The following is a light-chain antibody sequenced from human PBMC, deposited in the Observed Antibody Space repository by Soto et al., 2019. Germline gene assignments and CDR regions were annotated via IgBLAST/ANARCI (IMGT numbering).Light chain of an antibody. V-gene: IGKV3-15*01. J-gene: IGKJ4*01. Sequence: EIVLTQSPGTLSFSPRERATLSFTASQTVSSNLAWYQQKPGQSPRLLIYGAYTRTTGVPARFSGSGSGTEFTLTINSLQSEDFAVYYCQQYNSWPPLTFGGGTKVDI. CDR3: QQYNSWPPLT. CDR2: GAY. CDR1: QTVSSN.